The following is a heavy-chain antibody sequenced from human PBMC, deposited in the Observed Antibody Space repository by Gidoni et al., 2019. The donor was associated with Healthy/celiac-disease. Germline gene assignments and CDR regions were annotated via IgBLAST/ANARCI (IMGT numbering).Heavy chain of an antibody. CDR1: GGSFSGYY. V-gene: IGHV4-34*01. J-gene: IGHJ4*02. CDR3: ARGVLRFLEWRGSFDY. Sequence: QVQLQQWGAGLLKPSETLSLTCAVYGGSFSGYYWSWIRQPPGKGLEWIGEINHSGSTNYNPSLKSRVTISVDTSKNQFSLKLSSVTAADTAVYYCARGVLRFLEWRGSFDYWGQGTLVTVSS. D-gene: IGHD3-3*01. CDR2: INHSGST.